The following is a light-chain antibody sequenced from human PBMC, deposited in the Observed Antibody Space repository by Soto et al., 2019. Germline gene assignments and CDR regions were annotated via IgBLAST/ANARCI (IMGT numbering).Light chain of an antibody. V-gene: IGKV1-5*01. Sequence: DIQMTQSPSTLSSSAGDRVTLTCRASQSISSWLAWYQQKPGKAPRLLIYEASSLASGVPSRFSGSGSGTEFTLTISSLQPDDFAIYYCQQHKSHADTFGPGTKVDIK. CDR2: EAS. CDR3: QQHKSHADT. CDR1: QSISSW. J-gene: IGKJ3*01.